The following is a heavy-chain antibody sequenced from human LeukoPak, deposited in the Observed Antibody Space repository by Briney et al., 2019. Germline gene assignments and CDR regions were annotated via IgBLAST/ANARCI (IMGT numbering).Heavy chain of an antibody. CDR1: GYTFVNYG. J-gene: IGHJ4*02. CDR2: INTDRGHT. Sequence: ASVKVSCXASGYTFVNYGISWVRQAPGQGLEWMGRINTDRGHTKYAPEFQGRITMTTDTSTTTAYMELRSLRSNDTAVYYCARDRAGFCTTTNRDPSDYWGQGTLSSSLQ. D-gene: IGHD2-8*01. V-gene: IGHV1-18*01. CDR3: ARDRAGFCTTTNRDPSDY.